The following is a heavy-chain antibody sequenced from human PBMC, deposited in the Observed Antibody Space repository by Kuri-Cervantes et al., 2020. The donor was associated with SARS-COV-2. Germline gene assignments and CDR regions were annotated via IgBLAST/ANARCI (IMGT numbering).Heavy chain of an antibody. Sequence: GSLRLSCTVSGGSISSSSYYWNWIRQSPGKGLEWIGEINHSGSTNYDPSLESRVTISVDTSKNQFSLKLSSVTAADTAVYYCVRHEAGEMVYWGQGTLVTVSS. CDR1: GGSISSSSYY. CDR3: VRHEAGEMVY. D-gene: IGHD7-27*01. CDR2: INHSGST. V-gene: IGHV4-39*01. J-gene: IGHJ4*02.